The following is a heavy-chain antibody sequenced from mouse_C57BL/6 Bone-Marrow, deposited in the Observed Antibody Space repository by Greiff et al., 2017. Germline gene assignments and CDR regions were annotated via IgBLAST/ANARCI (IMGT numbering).Heavy chain of an antibody. V-gene: IGHV5-9*01. CDR3: ARHEYSNYVLFAY. CDR2: IRGGGGNT. J-gene: IGHJ3*01. Sequence: VESGGGLVKPGGSLKLSCAASGFTFSSYTMSWVRQTPEKRLEWVATIRGGGGNTYYPDSVKGRFTISRDNAKNTLYLQMSSLRSEDTALYYCARHEYSNYVLFAYWGQGTLVTVSA. D-gene: IGHD2-5*01. CDR1: GFTFSSYT.